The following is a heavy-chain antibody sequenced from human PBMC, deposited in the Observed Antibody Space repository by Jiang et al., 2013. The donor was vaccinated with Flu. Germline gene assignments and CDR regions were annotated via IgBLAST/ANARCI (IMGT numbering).Heavy chain of an antibody. CDR3: ARVSGSPAYYYYGMDV. Sequence: GAEVKKPGESLRISCKGSGYSFTSYWISWVRQMPGKGLEWMGRIDPSDSYTNYSPSFQGHVTISADKSISTAYLQWSSLKASDTAMYYCARVSGSPAYYYYGMDVWGKGTTVTVSS. D-gene: IGHD1-26*01. CDR2: IDPSDSYT. J-gene: IGHJ6*04. V-gene: IGHV5-10-1*01. CDR1: GYSFTSYW.